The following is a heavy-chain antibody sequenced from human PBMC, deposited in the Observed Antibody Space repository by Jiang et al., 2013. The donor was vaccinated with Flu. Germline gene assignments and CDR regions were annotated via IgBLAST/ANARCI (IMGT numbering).Heavy chain of an antibody. Sequence: SGAEVKKPGASVKVSCKASGYTFASYGISWVRQAPGQGLEWMGWISAYNDGMNYVQKLQGRVTMTTDTSTSTAYLELRSLTSDDTAVYYCARCVPGIAAADLDYWGQGTLVTVSS. J-gene: IGHJ4*02. D-gene: IGHD6-13*01. CDR2: ISAYNDGM. V-gene: IGHV1-18*01. CDR1: GYTFASYG. CDR3: ARCVPGIAAADLDY.